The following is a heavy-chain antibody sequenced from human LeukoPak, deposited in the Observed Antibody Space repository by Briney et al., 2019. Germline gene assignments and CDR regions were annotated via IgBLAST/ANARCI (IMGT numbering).Heavy chain of an antibody. CDR3: ARGGRSSSWYLQEGYFDY. Sequence: ASVKVSCKASGYTFTGYYMHCVRQAPGQGLEWMGWINPNSGGTNYAQKFQGWVTMTRDTSISTAYMELSGLRSDDTAVYYCARGGRSSSWYLQEGYFDYWGQGTLVTVSS. V-gene: IGHV1-2*04. CDR2: INPNSGGT. J-gene: IGHJ4*02. CDR1: GYTFTGYY. D-gene: IGHD6-13*01.